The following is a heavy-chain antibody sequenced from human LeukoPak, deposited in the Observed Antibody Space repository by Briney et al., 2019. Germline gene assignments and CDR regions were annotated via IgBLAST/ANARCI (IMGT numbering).Heavy chain of an antibody. Sequence: SETLSLTCTVSGASISSHYRSWIRQPPGKGLEWIGYISSSGPRDYYPSLKSRVTISVDTPKNQFSLRLSSVTAADTAVYYCARAGGDTTSSQDLDYWGQGTLVTVLS. CDR3: ARAGGDTTSSQDLDY. V-gene: IGHV4-59*11. J-gene: IGHJ4*02. D-gene: IGHD6-6*01. CDR1: GASISSHY. CDR2: ISSSGPR.